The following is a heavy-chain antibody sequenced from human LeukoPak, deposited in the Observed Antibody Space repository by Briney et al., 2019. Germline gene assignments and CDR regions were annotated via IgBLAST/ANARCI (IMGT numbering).Heavy chain of an antibody. J-gene: IGHJ4*02. Sequence: GGSLRLSCAASGFTFSSYGMGWVRQAPGKGLEWVSSISGSGGSTYYAESVEGRFTISRDNTKNTLYLQMDSLRVEDTALYYCAKPLDSSSGWYGPDYWGQGTLVTVSS. CDR1: GFTFSSYG. D-gene: IGHD6-19*01. CDR3: AKPLDSSSGWYGPDY. V-gene: IGHV3-23*01. CDR2: ISGSGGST.